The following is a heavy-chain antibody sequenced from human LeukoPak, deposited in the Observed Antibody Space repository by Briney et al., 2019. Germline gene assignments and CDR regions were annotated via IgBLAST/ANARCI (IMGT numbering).Heavy chain of an antibody. CDR1: GGTFSSYA. J-gene: IGHJ4*02. CDR3: ARDYYDSSGPAY. CDR2: IIPIFGTA. D-gene: IGHD3-22*01. V-gene: IGHV1-69*06. Sequence: SVKVSCKASGGTFSSYAISWVRQAPGQGLEWMGGIIPIFGTANYAQKFQGRVTITADKSTSTAYMELSSLRSEDTAVYYCARDYYDSSGPAYWGQGTLVTVSS.